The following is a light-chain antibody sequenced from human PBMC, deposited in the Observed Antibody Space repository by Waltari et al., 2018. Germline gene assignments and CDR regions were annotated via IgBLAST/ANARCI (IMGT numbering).Light chain of an antibody. Sequence: QSALTQPPSASGSPGQSVTISCTGTSRDVGGYNFVSWYQQHPGKAPKLLIYAVSERPSGVPDRFSGSKSGNTASLTVSGLQTEDESDYYCSSYAGSMTLVFGGGTKLTVL. CDR3: SSYAGSMTLV. V-gene: IGLV2-8*01. CDR1: SRDVGGYNF. J-gene: IGLJ2*01. CDR2: AVS.